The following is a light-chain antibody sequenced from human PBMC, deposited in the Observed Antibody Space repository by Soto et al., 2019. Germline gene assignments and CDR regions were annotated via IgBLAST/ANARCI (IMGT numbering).Light chain of an antibody. CDR2: KAS. CDR3: QQYYSYPLT. Sequence: DIQMTQSPSTLSGSVVDRVTITCRASQTIISWLALYQQKPGKAPKLLIYKASTLKSGVPSRFSGSGSGTEFTLTISCLQSEDFATYYCQQYYSYPLTFGPGTKVDI. V-gene: IGKV1-5*03. J-gene: IGKJ3*01. CDR1: QTIISW.